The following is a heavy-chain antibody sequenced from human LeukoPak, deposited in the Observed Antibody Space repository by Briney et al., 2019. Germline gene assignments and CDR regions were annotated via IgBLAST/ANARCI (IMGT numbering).Heavy chain of an antibody. J-gene: IGHJ4*02. CDR3: AGYYDSSGYFPLVY. D-gene: IGHD3-22*01. V-gene: IGHV4-4*02. CDR1: GDSISSSNW. Sequence: SGTLSLTCAVSGDSISSSNWWSWVRQHPGKGLEWIGYIYYSGSTYYNPSLKSRVTISVDTSKNQFSLKLSSVTAADTAVYYCAGYYDSSGYFPLVYWGQGTLVTVSS. CDR2: IYYSGST.